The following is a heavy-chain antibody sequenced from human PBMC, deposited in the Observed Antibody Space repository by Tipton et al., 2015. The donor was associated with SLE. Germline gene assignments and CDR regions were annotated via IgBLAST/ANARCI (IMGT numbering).Heavy chain of an antibody. CDR2: ISGSGGST. CDR1: GFTFSNYG. D-gene: IGHD2-15*01. Sequence: QLVQSGRGVVQPGGSLRLSCAASGFTFSNYGMRWVRQAPGKGLEWVSAISGSGGSTYYAEPVKGRYTISRDNSKNTLYLQMSSLRADCAAVYYCAKGVRLLVYCSGSPCYFTYFDYWGQGTLVTVSS. J-gene: IGHJ4*02. V-gene: IGHV3-23*04. CDR3: AKGVRLLVYCSGSPCYFTYFDY.